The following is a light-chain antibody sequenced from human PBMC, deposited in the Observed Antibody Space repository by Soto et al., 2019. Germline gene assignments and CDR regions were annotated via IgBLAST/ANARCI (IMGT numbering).Light chain of an antibody. CDR2: DVN. Sequence: QSALTQPASVSGSPGQSITISCTGTRSDIGAYNFVSWYQQHPGEVPKLILYDVNVRPSGVSNRVSGSKSGNTASLTISGLQAEDDADYYCTSWTTSTTMIFGGGTKLTVL. CDR1: RSDIGAYNF. V-gene: IGLV2-14*03. J-gene: IGLJ2*01. CDR3: TSWTTSTTMI.